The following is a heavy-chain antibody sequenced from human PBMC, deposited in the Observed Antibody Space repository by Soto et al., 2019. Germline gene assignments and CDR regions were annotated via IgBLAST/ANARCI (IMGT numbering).Heavy chain of an antibody. D-gene: IGHD6-19*01. J-gene: IGHJ4*02. CDR1: GYTLTELS. V-gene: IGHV1-24*01. CDR3: ATVMAVAGPTDYFDY. Sequence: GASVKVSCKVSGYTLTELSMHWVRQAPGKGLEWMGGFDPEDGETIYAQKFQGRVTMTEDTSTDTAYMELSSLRSEDTAVYYCATVMAVAGPTDYFDYWGQGTLVTVSS. CDR2: FDPEDGET.